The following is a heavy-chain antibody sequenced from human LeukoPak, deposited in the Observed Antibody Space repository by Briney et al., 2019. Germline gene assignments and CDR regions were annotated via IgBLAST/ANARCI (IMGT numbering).Heavy chain of an antibody. CDR2: IKQDGSEK. J-gene: IGHJ4*02. CDR1: GFTFSSSW. CDR3: ARISTAVAGADY. Sequence: GGSLRLSCAASGFTFSSSWMSWVRQAPGKGLGWVANIKQDGSEKYYVDSVKGRFTISRDNTKNSLYLQMDSLRAEDTAVYYCARISTAVAGADYWGQGTLVTVSS. V-gene: IGHV3-7*01. D-gene: IGHD6-19*01.